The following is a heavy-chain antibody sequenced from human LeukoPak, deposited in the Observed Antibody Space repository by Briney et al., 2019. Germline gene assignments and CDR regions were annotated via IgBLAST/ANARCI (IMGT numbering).Heavy chain of an antibody. Sequence: LPGGSLRLSCAASGFTFSSYSMNWVRQAPGKGLEWVAVISYDGSNKYDADSVKGRFTISRDNSKNLLYLQMDSLRPEDTAVYYCAKDASHFGELWYFDYWGQGTLVTVSS. CDR1: GFTFSSYS. CDR3: AKDASHFGELWYFDY. J-gene: IGHJ4*02. CDR2: ISYDGSNK. D-gene: IGHD3-10*01. V-gene: IGHV3-30*18.